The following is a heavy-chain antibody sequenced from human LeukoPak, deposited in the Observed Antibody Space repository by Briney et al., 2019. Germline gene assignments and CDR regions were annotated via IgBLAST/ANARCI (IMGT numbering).Heavy chain of an antibody. CDR2: INAYNGNT. D-gene: IGHD5-18*01. Sequence: GASVKVSCKASGYTFTNYHITWVRQAPGQGLEWMGWINAYNGNTNYAQKLQGRVTMTTDTSTNTAYMELRSLTSDDTAMYYCARVFPHRKISYGYQNWFDPWGQGTLVTVSS. CDR1: GYTFTNYH. V-gene: IGHV1-18*01. CDR3: ARVFPHRKISYGYQNWFDP. J-gene: IGHJ5*02.